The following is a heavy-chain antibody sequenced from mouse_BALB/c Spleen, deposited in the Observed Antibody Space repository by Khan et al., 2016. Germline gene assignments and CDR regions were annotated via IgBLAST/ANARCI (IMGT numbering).Heavy chain of an antibody. CDR1: GFNIKDTF. J-gene: IGHJ2*01. Sequence: VQLQQSGAELVRPGASVKLSCTVSGFNIKDTFMYWVEQRPEQGLEWIGMIDPANGTIKHDPKFQGKAAITADTSSNAPYLHLRGLTSEDTAVYDCARSGGYDLYYFDYWGQGTTLTVSS. CDR3: ARSGGYDLYYFDY. V-gene: IGHV14-3*02. CDR2: IDPANGTI. D-gene: IGHD2-2*01.